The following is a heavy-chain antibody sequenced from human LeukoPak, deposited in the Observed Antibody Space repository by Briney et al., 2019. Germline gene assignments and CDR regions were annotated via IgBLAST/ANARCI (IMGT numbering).Heavy chain of an antibody. V-gene: IGHV4-59*07. CDR2: IYYSGST. D-gene: IGHD3-10*01. CDR3: ARGKYYYGSGSYHPGLPADY. CDR1: GGSISSYY. Sequence: SDTLSLTCTVSGGSISSYYWSWIRQPPGKGLEWIGYIYYSGSTNYNPSLKSRVTISVDTSKNQFSLKLSSVTAADTAVYYCARGKYYYGSGSYHPGLPADYWGQGTLVTVSS. J-gene: IGHJ4*02.